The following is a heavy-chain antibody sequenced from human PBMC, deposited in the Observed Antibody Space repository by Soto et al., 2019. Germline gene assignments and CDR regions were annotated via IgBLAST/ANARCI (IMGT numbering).Heavy chain of an antibody. Sequence: PSETLSLTCAVSGGSISSGGYSWSWIRQPPGKGLEWIGYIYHSGSTYYNPSLKSRVTISVDRSKNQFSLKLSSVTAADTAVYYCARAVVPAAWRYFDYWGQGTLVTV. V-gene: IGHV4-30-2*01. CDR3: ARAVVPAAWRYFDY. CDR1: GGSISSGGYS. CDR2: IYHSGST. J-gene: IGHJ4*02. D-gene: IGHD2-2*01.